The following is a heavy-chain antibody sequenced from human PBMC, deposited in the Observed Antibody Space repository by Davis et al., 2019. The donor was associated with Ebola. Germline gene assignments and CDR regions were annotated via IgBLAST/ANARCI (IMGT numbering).Heavy chain of an antibody. CDR1: GFTFSSYS. CDR3: ARGSGGGSYTFDY. V-gene: IGHV3-21*01. Sequence: PGGSLRLSCAASGFTFSSYSMNWVRQAPGKGLEWVSSISSSSSYIFYADSLKGRFTISRDNAKNSLYLQMNSLRAEDTAVYYCARGSGGGSYTFDYWGQGTLVTVSS. CDR2: ISSSSSYI. D-gene: IGHD1-26*01. J-gene: IGHJ4*02.